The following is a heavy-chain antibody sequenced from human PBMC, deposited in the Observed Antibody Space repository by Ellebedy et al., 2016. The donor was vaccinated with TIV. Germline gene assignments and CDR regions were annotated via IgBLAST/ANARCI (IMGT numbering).Heavy chain of an antibody. CDR3: VKGGWLDY. D-gene: IGHD6-19*01. CDR1: GFTFSTYW. Sequence: GGSLRLSXAASGFTFSTYWMHWVRQDPDKGLQWVSRINTDGSTINYADSVKGRFTISRDNVKNTVVLQMNSLRDEDTAIYYCVKGGWLDYWGPGTLVTVSS. CDR2: INTDGSTI. J-gene: IGHJ4*01. V-gene: IGHV3-74*01.